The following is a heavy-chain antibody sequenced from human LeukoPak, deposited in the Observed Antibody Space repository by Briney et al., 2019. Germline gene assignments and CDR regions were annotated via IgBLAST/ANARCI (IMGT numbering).Heavy chain of an antibody. CDR2: ISNYGGTT. V-gene: IGHV3-64D*06. Sequence: GGSLRLSCSASGFTFSSHAMHWVRQAPGKGLEYVSSISNYGGTTYYAESVKGRFTISRDNSKKTLYLQMSSLRIEDTAVYYCVKMTGGSSSLPFWGQGTLVTVSS. J-gene: IGHJ4*02. CDR1: GFTFSSHA. CDR3: VKMTGGSSSLPF. D-gene: IGHD6-6*01.